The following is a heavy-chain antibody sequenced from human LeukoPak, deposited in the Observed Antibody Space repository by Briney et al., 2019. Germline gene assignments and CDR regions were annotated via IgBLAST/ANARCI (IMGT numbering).Heavy chain of an antibody. CDR2: FDPEDGET. CDR3: ALRPVHYYGSGSYWGFDP. D-gene: IGHD3-10*01. J-gene: IGHJ5*02. Sequence: GASVKVSCKVSGYTLTELSMHWVRQDPGKGLEWMGGFDPEDGETIYAQKFQGRVTMTEDTSTDTAYMELSSLTSEDTAVYYCALRPVHYYGSGSYWGFDPWGQGTQVTVSS. CDR1: GYTLTELS. V-gene: IGHV1-24*01.